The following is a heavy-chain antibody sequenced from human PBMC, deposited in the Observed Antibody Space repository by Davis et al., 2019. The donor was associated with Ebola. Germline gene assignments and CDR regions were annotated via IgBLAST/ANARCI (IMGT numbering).Heavy chain of an antibody. CDR1: GFTYSNFD. D-gene: IGHD6-25*01. CDR2: VRAAGTET. Sequence: PGGSLRLSCAASGFTYSNFDMSWVRQAPGKGLEWVSSVRAAGTETFYADSVKGRFTISRDNSKNTLYLQMNSLRADDTAVYYCARGIRVMGGSWGQGTLVTVSS. CDR3: ARGIRVMGGS. J-gene: IGHJ4*02. V-gene: IGHV3-23*01.